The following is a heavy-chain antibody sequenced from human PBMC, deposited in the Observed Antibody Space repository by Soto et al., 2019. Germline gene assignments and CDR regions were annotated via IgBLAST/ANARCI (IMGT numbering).Heavy chain of an antibody. V-gene: IGHV1-69*08. CDR2: IIPILGIA. Sequence: QVQLVQSGAEVKKPGPSVKVSCKASGGTFSSYTISWVRQAPGQGLEWMGRIIPILGIANYAQKFQGRVTITADKSTSTAYMELSSLRSEDTAVYYCARDFREYSSGWLDDYWGQGTLVTVSS. D-gene: IGHD6-19*01. CDR1: GGTFSSYT. CDR3: ARDFREYSSGWLDDY. J-gene: IGHJ4*02.